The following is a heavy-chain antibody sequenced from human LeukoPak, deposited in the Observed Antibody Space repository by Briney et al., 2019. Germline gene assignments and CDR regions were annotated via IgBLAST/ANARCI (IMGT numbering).Heavy chain of an antibody. CDR3: ATGGMVRGVISDGVNGL. J-gene: IGHJ4*02. CDR2: INAGHGNT. Sequence: ASVKVSYKASGYTFTSYAIQWVRQAPGQRLEWMGWINAGHGNTKYSQNFQDRVTITRDTSASTAYMELSSLRSEDTAVYYCATGGMVRGVISDGVNGLWGQGTLVTVSS. V-gene: IGHV1-3*01. D-gene: IGHD3-10*01. CDR1: GYTFTSYA.